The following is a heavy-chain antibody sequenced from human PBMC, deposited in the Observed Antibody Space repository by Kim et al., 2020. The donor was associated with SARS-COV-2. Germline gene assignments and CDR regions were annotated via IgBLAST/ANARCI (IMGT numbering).Heavy chain of an antibody. CDR3: ARWGYDSSGYYDSY. V-gene: IGHV1-69*04. Sequence: SVKVSCKASGGTFSSYAISWVRQAPGQGLEWMGRIIPILGIANYAQKFQGRVTITADKSTSTAYMELSSLRSEDTAVYYCARWGYDSSGYYDSYWGQGTLVTVSS. D-gene: IGHD3-22*01. J-gene: IGHJ4*02. CDR2: IIPILGIA. CDR1: GGTFSSYA.